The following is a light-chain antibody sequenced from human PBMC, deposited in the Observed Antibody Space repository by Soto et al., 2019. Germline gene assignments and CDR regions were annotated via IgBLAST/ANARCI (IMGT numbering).Light chain of an antibody. CDR2: QAS. V-gene: IGKV1-5*03. CDR1: QSISTW. CDR3: QQYQTYPWT. Sequence: DIRMTQSPSTLSASVGDRVTITCRASQSISTWLAWYQQKPGKAPNLLIYQASSVETGVPSRFSASGSRTEFSLTISSLRPDDFATYYCQQYQTYPWTFGQGTKVEIK. J-gene: IGKJ1*01.